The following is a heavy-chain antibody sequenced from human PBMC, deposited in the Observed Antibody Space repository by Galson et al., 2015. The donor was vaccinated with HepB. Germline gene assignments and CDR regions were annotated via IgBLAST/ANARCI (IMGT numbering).Heavy chain of an antibody. J-gene: IGHJ4*02. CDR1: GYTFGTYW. V-gene: IGHV5-51*01. CDR3: ARRMRGAWSFDY. D-gene: IGHD2-8*01. CDR2: IYVGDSDT. Sequence: QSGAEVKKPGESLKISCKGSGYTFGTYWIGWVRQVPGKDLEWMGIIYVGDSDTKYSPSFRGHVTISADKSSDAAYLQWSSLRTSDTAMYFCARRMRGAWSFDYWGQGTLVIVSS.